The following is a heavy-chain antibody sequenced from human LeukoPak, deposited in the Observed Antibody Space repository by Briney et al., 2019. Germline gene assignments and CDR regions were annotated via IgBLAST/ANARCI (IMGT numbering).Heavy chain of an antibody. CDR3: AKDHVSGWSQYSDY. Sequence: PGGSLRLSCAASGFTFRNYSMSWVRQAPGKGLEWVSGISGSSSNTYYADSVKGRFTISRDNSENTLYVQMNSLRAEDTAVYYCAKDHVSGWSQYSDYWGQGNLVTVSS. D-gene: IGHD6-19*01. J-gene: IGHJ4*02. CDR1: GFTFRNYS. V-gene: IGHV3-23*01. CDR2: ISGSSSNT.